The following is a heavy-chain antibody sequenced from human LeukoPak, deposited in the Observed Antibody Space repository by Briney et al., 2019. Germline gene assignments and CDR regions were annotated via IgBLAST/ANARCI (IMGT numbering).Heavy chain of an antibody. CDR3: TTDPLIVVPR. CDR2: IKSKTDGGTT. CDR1: GFTFSSYA. J-gene: IGHJ3*01. V-gene: IGHV3-15*01. D-gene: IGHD3-22*01. Sequence: PGGSLRLSCAASGFTFSSYAMSWVRQAPGKGLEWVGRIKSKTDGGTTDYAAPVKGRFTISRDDSKNTLYLQMNSLTTEDTAVYYCTTDPLIVVPRWGQGTMVTVSS.